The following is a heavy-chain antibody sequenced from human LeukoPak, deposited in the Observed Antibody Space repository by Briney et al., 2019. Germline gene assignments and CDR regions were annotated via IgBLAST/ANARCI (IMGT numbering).Heavy chain of an antibody. CDR2: IIGSGGDT. CDR3: AKAWAAAGTFAS. Sequence: LGGSLRLSCAASGFTFSSYAMSWVRQAPGKGLEWVSTIIGSGGDTYYADSVKGRFTISRDTSKNTLYLQMKSLRAEDTAVYYCAKAWAAAGTFASWGQGTLVTVSS. J-gene: IGHJ4*02. V-gene: IGHV3-23*01. CDR1: GFTFSSYA. D-gene: IGHD6-13*01.